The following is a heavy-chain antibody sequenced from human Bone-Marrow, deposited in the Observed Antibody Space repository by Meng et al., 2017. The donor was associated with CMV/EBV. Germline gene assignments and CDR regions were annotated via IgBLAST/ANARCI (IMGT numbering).Heavy chain of an antibody. CDR1: GFTFSSYS. D-gene: IGHD4-17*01. J-gene: IGHJ6*02. V-gene: IGHV3-48*04. Sequence: GESLKISCVASGFTFSSYSMNWVRQTPGKGLEWVSYISSSSTKNYADSVKGRFTISRDNAKNSLYLQMNSLRAEDTAVYYCARDLSRADYGDEYYYYYGMDVWGQGTTVTVSS. CDR2: ISSSSTK. CDR3: ARDLSRADYGDEYYYYYGMDV.